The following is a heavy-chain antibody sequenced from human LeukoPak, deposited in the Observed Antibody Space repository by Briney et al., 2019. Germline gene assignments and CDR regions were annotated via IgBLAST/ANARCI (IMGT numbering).Heavy chain of an antibody. J-gene: IGHJ4*02. CDR1: GGSFIGYD. Sequence: SETLSLTCAVYGGSFIGYDWTWIRQPPGKGLEWIGEINHSGGTNYNPSLKSRVTISVDTSKNQFSLKLTSVTAADMAVYYCARDGGWLQTDYWGQGTLVTVSS. D-gene: IGHD5-24*01. CDR3: ARDGGWLQTDY. CDR2: INHSGGT. V-gene: IGHV4-34*01.